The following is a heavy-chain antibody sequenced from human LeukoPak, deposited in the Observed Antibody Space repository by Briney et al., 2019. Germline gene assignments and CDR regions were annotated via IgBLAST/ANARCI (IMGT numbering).Heavy chain of an antibody. CDR2: ISSGGSLI. Sequence: GGSLRLSCAASGFTFSNYEMNWVRQAPGRGLEWVSYISSGGSLIYYADSVKGRFTISRDNANDSLYLRMNSLRAEDTAVYYCAREDNRRAVAGTWYWGQGTLVTVSS. CDR3: AREDNRRAVAGTWY. D-gene: IGHD6-19*01. J-gene: IGHJ4*02. CDR1: GFTFSNYE. V-gene: IGHV3-48*03.